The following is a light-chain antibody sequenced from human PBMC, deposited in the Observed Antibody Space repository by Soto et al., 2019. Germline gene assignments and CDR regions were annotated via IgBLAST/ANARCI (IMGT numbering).Light chain of an antibody. J-gene: IGKJ1*01. V-gene: IGKV4-1*01. CDR2: WAS. Sequence: DIVMTQSPDSLAVSLGERATINCKSSQSVLYSSNNKNYLAWYQQKPGQPPKLLIYWASTRESGVPDRFSGSGSGTDFTLTISSLRAEDVAVYYCQQYYSTPLTFGQGTKVDIK. CDR3: QQYYSTPLT. CDR1: QSVLYSSNNKNY.